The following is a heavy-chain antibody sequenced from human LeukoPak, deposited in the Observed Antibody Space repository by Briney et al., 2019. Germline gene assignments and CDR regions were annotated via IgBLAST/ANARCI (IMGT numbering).Heavy chain of an antibody. CDR2: IIPILGIA. CDR3: ARDQGYYFDY. V-gene: IGHV1-69*04. Sequence: GASVTVSCTASGGTFSSYAISWVRQAPGQGLEWMGRIIPILGIANYAQKFQGRVTITADKSTSTAYMELSSLRSEDTAVYYCARDQGYYFDYWGQGTLVTVSS. J-gene: IGHJ4*02. CDR1: GGTFSSYA.